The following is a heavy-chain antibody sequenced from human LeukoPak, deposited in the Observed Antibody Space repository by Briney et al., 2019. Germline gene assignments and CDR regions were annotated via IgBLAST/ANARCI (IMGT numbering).Heavy chain of an antibody. J-gene: IGHJ4*02. CDR1: GFTFSSYG. CDR3: AKGIGAAADY. Sequence: GGSLRLSCAASGFTFSSYGMHWVRQAPGKGLEWVSGISGGTTYYADSVKGRFTISRDNSKNTLYLQMNSLRAEDTAVYYCAKGIGAAADYWGQGTLVTVSS. D-gene: IGHD6-13*01. V-gene: IGHV3-23*01. CDR2: ISGGTT.